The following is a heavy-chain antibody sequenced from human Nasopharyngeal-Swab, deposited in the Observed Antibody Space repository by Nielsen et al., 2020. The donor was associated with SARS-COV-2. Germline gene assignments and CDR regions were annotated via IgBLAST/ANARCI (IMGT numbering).Heavy chain of an antibody. Sequence: GESLKLSCAASEFTFSNYNMNWVRQAPGKGLEWVSSISSSSTYIYYADSVKGRFTISRDNTKNSLSLQMNSLRAEDTAVYYCARDGLDYDFWSAYFMDVWGQGTTVIVSS. D-gene: IGHD3-3*01. CDR1: EFTFSNYN. CDR3: ARDGLDYDFWSAYFMDV. CDR2: ISSSSTYI. J-gene: IGHJ6*02. V-gene: IGHV3-21*01.